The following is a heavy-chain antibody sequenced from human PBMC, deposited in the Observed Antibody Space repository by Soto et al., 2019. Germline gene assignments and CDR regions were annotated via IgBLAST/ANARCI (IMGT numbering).Heavy chain of an antibody. J-gene: IGHJ6*02. V-gene: IGHV4-30-2*01. CDR2: IYHSGST. D-gene: IGHD4-17*01. Sequence: SETLSLTCAVSGGSISSGGYSWSWIRQPPGKGLEWIGYIYHSGSTYYNPSLKGRVTISVDRSKNQFSLKLSSVTAADTAVYYCARAHYGDYGYGMDVWGQGTTVTVSS. CDR3: ARAHYGDYGYGMDV. CDR1: GGSISSGGYS.